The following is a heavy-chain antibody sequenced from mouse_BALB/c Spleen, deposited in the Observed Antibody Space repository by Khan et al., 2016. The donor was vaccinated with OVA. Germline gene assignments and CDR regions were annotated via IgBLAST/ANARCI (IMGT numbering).Heavy chain of an antibody. CDR3: ATETSYWYFDV. V-gene: IGHV9-1*02. CDR2: INTYIGEP. J-gene: IGHJ1*01. CDR1: GYTFTNYR. D-gene: IGHD1-3*01. Sequence: QIQLVQSGPELKKPGETVKISCKASGYTFTNYRMNWMKQAPGKGLKWMGWINTYIGEPTYADDFKGRFAFSLETSASTAYLQINNLKNEDMATXFCATETSYWYFDVWGAGTTVTVSS.